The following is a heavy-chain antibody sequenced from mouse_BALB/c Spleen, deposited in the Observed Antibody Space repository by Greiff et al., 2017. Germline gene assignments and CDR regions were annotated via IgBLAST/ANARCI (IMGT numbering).Heavy chain of an antibody. CDR2: ILPGSGST. CDR3: ARKNLRAWFAY. J-gene: IGHJ3*01. Sequence: VQLQQSGAELMKPGASVKISCKATGYTFSSYWIEWVKQRPGHGLEWIGEILPGSGSTNYNEKFKGKATFTADTSSNTAYMQLSSLTSEDSAVYYCARKNLRAWFAYWGQGTLVTVSA. CDR1: GYTFSSYW. V-gene: IGHV1-9*01. D-gene: IGHD1-1*01.